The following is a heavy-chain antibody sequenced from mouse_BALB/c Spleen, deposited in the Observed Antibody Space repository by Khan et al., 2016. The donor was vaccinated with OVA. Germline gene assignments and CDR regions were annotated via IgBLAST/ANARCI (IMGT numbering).Heavy chain of an antibody. V-gene: IGHV2-6-4*01. CDR2: IWGGGGT. J-gene: IGHJ4*01. CDR1: GFSLSRYN. CDR3: ARAYYRYDGYYAMDY. Sequence: VQLKESGPGLVAPSQSLSITCTVSGFSLSRYNIHWVRQPPGKGLEWLGMIWGGGGTDYNSTPKSRLSISKDNSKSQVFLKMNSLQTDDSAMYYCARAYYRYDGYYAMDYWGQGTSVTVSS. D-gene: IGHD2-14*01.